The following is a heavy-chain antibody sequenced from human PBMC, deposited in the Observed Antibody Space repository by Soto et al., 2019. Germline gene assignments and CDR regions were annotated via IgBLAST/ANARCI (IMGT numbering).Heavy chain of an antibody. CDR1: GGTFSSYA. CDR3: AREEGGLGGVIVPYYYYGMDV. Sequence: QVQLVQSGAEVKKPGSSVKVSCKASGGTFSSYAISWVRQAPGQGLEWMGGIIPIFGTANYAQKFQGRVTITEDKSTSTAYMELSSLRSEDTAVYYWAREEGGLGGVIVPYYYYGMDVWGQGTTVTVSS. CDR2: IIPIFGTA. V-gene: IGHV1-69*06. J-gene: IGHJ6*02. D-gene: IGHD3-16*02.